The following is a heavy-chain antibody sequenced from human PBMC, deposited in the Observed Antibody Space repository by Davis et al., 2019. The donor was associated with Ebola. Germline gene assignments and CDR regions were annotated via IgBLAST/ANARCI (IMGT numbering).Heavy chain of an antibody. CDR2: IDPSDSYT. V-gene: IGHV5-10-1*01. CDR3: ARPHYDSSGYYVY. Sequence: GESLKISCKGSGYSFTSYWISWVRQMPGKGLEWMGRIDPSDSYTNYSPSFQGRVTISADKSISTAYLQWSSLKASDTAMYYCARPHYDSSGYYVYWGQGTLVTVSS. CDR1: GYSFTSYW. D-gene: IGHD3-22*01. J-gene: IGHJ4*02.